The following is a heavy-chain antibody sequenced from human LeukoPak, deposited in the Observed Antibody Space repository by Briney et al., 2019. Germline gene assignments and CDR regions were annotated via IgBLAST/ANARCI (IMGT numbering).Heavy chain of an antibody. J-gene: IGHJ5*02. CDR2: INPSGGST. CDR3: ARDNSVEDTAWWFDP. D-gene: IGHD4-23*01. Sequence: ASVKVSCKASGYTFTSYYMHWVRQAPGQGLGWMGIINPSGGSTSYAQKFQGRVTMTRDMSTSTDYMELSSLRSEDTAVYYCARDNSVEDTAWWFDPWGQGTLVTVSS. CDR1: GYTFTSYY. V-gene: IGHV1-46*01.